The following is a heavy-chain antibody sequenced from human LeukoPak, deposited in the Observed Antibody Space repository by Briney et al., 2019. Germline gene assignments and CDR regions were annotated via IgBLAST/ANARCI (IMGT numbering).Heavy chain of an antibody. CDR3: AVLLIWYDAFDI. J-gene: IGHJ3*02. D-gene: IGHD6-13*01. CDR2: VNSDGSST. CDR1: GFTFSNYW. V-gene: IGHV3-74*01. Sequence: GGSLRLSCAASGFTFSNYWIYWVRQAPGKGPVWVSRVNSDGSSTSYADSVRGRFTISRDNAKNTLYLQMNSLRGEDTAVYYCAVLLIWYDAFDIWGQGTMVTVSS.